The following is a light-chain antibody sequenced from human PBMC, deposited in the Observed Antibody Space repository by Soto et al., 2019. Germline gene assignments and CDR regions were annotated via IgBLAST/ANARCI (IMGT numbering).Light chain of an antibody. CDR2: GNN. CDR1: SSNIGAGYD. J-gene: IGLJ2*01. Sequence: QSVLTQPPSVSGAPGQRVTISCSGTSSNIGAGYDVHWYQQLPGTAPKLLIYGNNNRPSGVPDRFSGSKSGTSASLAITGLQAEDEVDYYCQSYDSSLSGSVVFGGGTKLTVL. V-gene: IGLV1-40*01. CDR3: QSYDSSLSGSVV.